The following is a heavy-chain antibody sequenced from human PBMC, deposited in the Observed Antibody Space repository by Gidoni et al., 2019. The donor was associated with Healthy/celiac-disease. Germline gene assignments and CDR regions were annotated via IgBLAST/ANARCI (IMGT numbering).Heavy chain of an antibody. CDR1: GFTFSSYS. Sequence: EVQLVESGGGLVKPGGSLRLCCAAAGFTFSSYSMNWVRQAPGKGLEWVSSISSSSSYIYYADSVKGRFTISRDNAKNSLYLQMNSLSAEDTAVYYCARDGNPFDYWGQGTLVTVSS. J-gene: IGHJ4*02. V-gene: IGHV3-21*01. D-gene: IGHD2-15*01. CDR3: ARDGNPFDY. CDR2: ISSSSSYI.